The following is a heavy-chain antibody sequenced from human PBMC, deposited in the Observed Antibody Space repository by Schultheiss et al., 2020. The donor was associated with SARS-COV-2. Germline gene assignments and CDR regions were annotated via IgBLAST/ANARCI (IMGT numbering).Heavy chain of an antibody. CDR2: IRSKANSYAT. V-gene: IGHV3-73*01. Sequence: GESLKISCAASGFTFSGSAMHWVRQASGKGLEWVGRIRSKANSYATAYAASVKGRFTISRDDSKNTAYLQMNSLKTEDTAVYYCTRHDYSTPYYYYYMDVWGKGTTVTVSS. D-gene: IGHD4-11*01. J-gene: IGHJ6*03. CDR3: TRHDYSTPYYYYYMDV. CDR1: GFTFSGSA.